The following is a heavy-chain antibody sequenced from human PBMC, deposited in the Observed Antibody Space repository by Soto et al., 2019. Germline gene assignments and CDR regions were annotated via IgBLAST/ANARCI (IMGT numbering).Heavy chain of an antibody. J-gene: IGHJ4*02. V-gene: IGHV3-48*03. CDR1: GFTFSSYE. D-gene: IGHD1-7*01. CDR3: ATKIFGTTYFGN. CDR2: IDRSGSPI. Sequence: GGSLRLSCAASGFTFSSYEMNWVRQAPGKGLEWVSFIDRSGSPIYYADSVKGRFTISRDNAENSLYLQMHSLRVDDTAIHYCATKIFGTTYFGNWGRGALVTVPQ.